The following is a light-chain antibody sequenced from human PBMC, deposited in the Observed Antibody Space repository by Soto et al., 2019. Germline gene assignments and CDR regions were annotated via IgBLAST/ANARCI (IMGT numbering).Light chain of an antibody. V-gene: IGKV1-39*01. J-gene: IGKJ1*01. Sequence: IEVTQSPSSLAASLGDRVTITCRASQTIGTYVNWYRQKSGAAPELLIYDASTLQSGVPSRFRGGASGTAFTLTISSLQLDDFATYYCQQSYNTPLTFGQGTKVEIK. CDR3: QQSYNTPLT. CDR2: DAS. CDR1: QTIGTY.